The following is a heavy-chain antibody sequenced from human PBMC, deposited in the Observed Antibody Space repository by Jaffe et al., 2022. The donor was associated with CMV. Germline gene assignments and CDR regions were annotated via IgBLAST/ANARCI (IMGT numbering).Heavy chain of an antibody. D-gene: IGHD2-8*01. J-gene: IGHJ5*02. CDR2: IYWNDDK. CDR3: AHTTWTHIVLMVYAPNWFDP. Sequence: QITLKESGPTLVKPTQTLTLTCTFSGFSLSTSGVGVGWIRQPPGKALEWLALIYWNDDKRYSPSLKSRLTITKDTSKNQVVLTMTNMDPVDTATYYCAHTTWTHIVLMVYAPNWFDPWGQGTLVTVSS. CDR1: GFSLSTSGVG. V-gene: IGHV2-5*01.